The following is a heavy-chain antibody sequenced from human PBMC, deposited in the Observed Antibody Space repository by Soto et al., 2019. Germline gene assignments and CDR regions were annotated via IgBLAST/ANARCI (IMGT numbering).Heavy chain of an antibody. J-gene: IGHJ6*02. CDR2: IYYSGST. CDR3: AREITNYYYDSSGYSSYYGMDV. D-gene: IGHD3-22*01. CDR1: GGSISSGGYY. V-gene: IGHV4-31*03. Sequence: PSETLSLTCTVSGGSISSGGYYWSWIRQHPGKGLGWIGYIYYSGSTYYNPSLKSRVTISVDTSKNQFSLKLSSVTAADTAVYYCAREITNYYYDSSGYSSYYGMDVWGQGTTVTVSS.